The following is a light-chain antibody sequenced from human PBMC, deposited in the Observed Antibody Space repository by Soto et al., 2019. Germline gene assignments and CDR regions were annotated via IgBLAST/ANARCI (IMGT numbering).Light chain of an antibody. CDR3: MQRIEFPLT. CDR2: TVS. Sequence: EMVLTKNPLSLPVTPGEPASISCRSSQSLLDSDDGNTYLDWYLQKPGQSPQLLIYTVSYRASGVPDRFSGSGSGTDFTLKISRVEAEDVGVYYCMQRIEFPLTFGGGTKVDIK. CDR1: QSLLDSDDGNTY. J-gene: IGKJ4*01. V-gene: IGKV2-40*01.